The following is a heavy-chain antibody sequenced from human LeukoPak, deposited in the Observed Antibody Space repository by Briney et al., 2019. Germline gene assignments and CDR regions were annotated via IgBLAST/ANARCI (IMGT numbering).Heavy chain of an antibody. Sequence: PGGSLRLSCAASGFTFRSYWMSWVRQAPGKGLEWVANIKQDGSEKYYVDTVKGRFTISRDNAKKSLYLQMNSLRAEDTAVYYCARDGLPFDYWGQGTLVTVSS. V-gene: IGHV3-7*03. CDR2: IKQDGSEK. J-gene: IGHJ4*02. CDR3: ARDGLPFDY. CDR1: GFTFRSYW.